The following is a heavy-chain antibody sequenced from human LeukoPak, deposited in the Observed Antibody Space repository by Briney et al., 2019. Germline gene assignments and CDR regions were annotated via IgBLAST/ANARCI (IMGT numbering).Heavy chain of an antibody. Sequence: LRLSCAASGFTFSDCNMRWIRQAPGKGLEWIGYVHSNGDTDYNPSLRSRLTILLDTSKKDFSLKVSSVTAADTAVYYCARWRIAALAFDYWGQGTLVTVSS. D-gene: IGHD6-6*01. V-gene: IGHV4-59*01. J-gene: IGHJ4*02. CDR3: ARWRIAALAFDY. CDR2: VHSNGDT. CDR1: GFTFSDCN.